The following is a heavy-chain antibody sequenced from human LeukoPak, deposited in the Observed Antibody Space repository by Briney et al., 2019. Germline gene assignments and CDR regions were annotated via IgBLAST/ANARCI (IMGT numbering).Heavy chain of an antibody. CDR3: ARGWVNHWYFDL. CDR1: GGTFSSYA. Sequence: ASVKVSCKASGGTFSSYAISWVRQAPGQGLEWMGGIIPIFGTANYAQKFQGRVTITADESTSTAYMELSSLRSEDTAVYYCARGWVNHWYFDLWGRGTLVTVSS. D-gene: IGHD1-14*01. V-gene: IGHV1-69*13. CDR2: IIPIFGTA. J-gene: IGHJ2*01.